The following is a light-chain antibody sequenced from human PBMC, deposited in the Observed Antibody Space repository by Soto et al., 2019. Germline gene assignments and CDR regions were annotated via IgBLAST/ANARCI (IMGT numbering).Light chain of an antibody. CDR2: GAS. Sequence: EIVLTQSPGTLALSPGERATLSCRASQSVSTNNLAWYQRKPGQAPRLLIYGASSRATDIPAMFSGSGSGTDFTLTITRLEPEYFAVYCCQQYGSSPPTFGQGTKVAIK. V-gene: IGKV3-20*01. CDR1: QSVSTNN. CDR3: QQYGSSPPT. J-gene: IGKJ1*01.